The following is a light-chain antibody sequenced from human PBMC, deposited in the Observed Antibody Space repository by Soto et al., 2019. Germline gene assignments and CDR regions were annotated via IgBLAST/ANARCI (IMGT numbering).Light chain of an antibody. CDR1: SSNIANNY. Sequence: QSVLTQPPSASGTPGQRVTISCSGTSSNIANNYVYWHQHLPATAPKLRIFRNDQRPPGVPDRSSGSKSGASASLVISGLRSEDSADFYCAAWDKRPCVYVFGTGTMVSVL. J-gene: IGLJ1*01. CDR3: AAWDKRPCVYV. V-gene: IGLV1-47*01. CDR2: RND.